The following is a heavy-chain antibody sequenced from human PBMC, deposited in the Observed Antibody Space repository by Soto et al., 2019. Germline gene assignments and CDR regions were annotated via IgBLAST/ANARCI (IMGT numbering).Heavy chain of an antibody. CDR2: ISWNSASI. V-gene: IGHV3-9*01. Sequence: EVQLVESGGGLVQPGRSLRLSCAASGFTFDDYAMNWVRQAPGKGLEWVSGISWNSASIGYADSVKGRFTISRDNAKTSLYLQMNSLRPEDTALYYCAKTLKEEGYYYYGLDVWGQGTTVTVSS. CDR1: GFTFDDYA. J-gene: IGHJ6*02. CDR3: AKTLKEEGYYYYGLDV.